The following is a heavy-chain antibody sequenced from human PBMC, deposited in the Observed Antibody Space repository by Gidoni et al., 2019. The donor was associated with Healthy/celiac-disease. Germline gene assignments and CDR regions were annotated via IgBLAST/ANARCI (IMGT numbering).Heavy chain of an antibody. J-gene: IGHJ3*02. CDR3: AKGLRLGELSRGRGDAFDI. CDR2: ISGSGGST. D-gene: IGHD3-16*02. V-gene: IGHV3-23*01. CDR1: GFTFSSYA. Sequence: EVQLLESGGGLVQPGGSLRLSCAASGFTFSSYAMGWVRQAPGKGLEWVSAISGSGGSTYYADSVKGRFTISRDNSKNTLYLQMNSLRAEDTAVYYCAKGLRLGELSRGRGDAFDIWGQGTMVTVSS.